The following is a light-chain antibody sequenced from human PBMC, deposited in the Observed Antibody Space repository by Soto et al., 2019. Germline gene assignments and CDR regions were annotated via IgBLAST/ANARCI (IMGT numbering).Light chain of an antibody. V-gene: IGKV1-5*01. CDR2: DAS. Sequence: DIQMTQSSSTLSASVVDRVTITCRASQGIVRWLAWYQQKPGKAPKLLIYDASSLESGVPSRFSGSGAGTEFTLTVSSLQPDDFATDYCQHYYGFSRTFGQGTKVDIK. CDR3: QHYYGFSRT. J-gene: IGKJ1*01. CDR1: QGIVRW.